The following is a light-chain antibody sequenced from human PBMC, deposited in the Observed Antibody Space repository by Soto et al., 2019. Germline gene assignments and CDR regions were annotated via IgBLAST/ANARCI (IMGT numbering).Light chain of an antibody. Sequence: QSVLTQAPSASGTPGQRVTISCSGSSSNIGSNTVTWYQQVPGTAPKLLIYSNDQRPSGVPDRFSGSKSGTSASLAIAGLKCGEGVDFYCAAGDDSLKGGVFGGGTKVTVL. V-gene: IGLV1-44*01. J-gene: IGLJ3*02. CDR2: SND. CDR3: AAGDDSLKGGV. CDR1: SSNIGSNT.